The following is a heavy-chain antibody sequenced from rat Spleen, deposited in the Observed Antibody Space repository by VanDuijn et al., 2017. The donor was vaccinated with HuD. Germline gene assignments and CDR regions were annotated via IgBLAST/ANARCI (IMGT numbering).Heavy chain of an antibody. CDR1: GFTFSDYY. J-gene: IGHJ2*01. CDR3: ARHPVALDY. Sequence: EVQLVESDGGLVQPGRSLKLSCAASGFTFSDYYMAWVRQAPTKGLEWVATISYDGSSTYYRDSVKGRFTISRDNAKSTLYLQMDSLRSEDTATYYCARHPVALDYWGQGVMVTVSS. CDR2: ISYDGSST. V-gene: IGHV5-29*01. D-gene: IGHD3-3*01.